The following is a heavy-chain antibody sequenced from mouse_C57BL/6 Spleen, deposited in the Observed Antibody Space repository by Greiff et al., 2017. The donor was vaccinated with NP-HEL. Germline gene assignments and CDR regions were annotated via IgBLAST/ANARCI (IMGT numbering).Heavy chain of an antibody. CDR1: GFTFSNYW. J-gene: IGHJ1*03. CDR2: IRLKSDNYAT. V-gene: IGHV6-3*01. D-gene: IGHD2-3*01. Sequence: DVKLVESGGGLVQPGGSMKLSCVASGFTFSNYWMNWVRQSPEKGLEWVAQIRLKSDNYATHYAESVKGRFTISRDDSKSSVYLQMNNLRAEDTGIYYCTLYDGYFHWYFDVWGTGTTVTVSS. CDR3: TLYDGYFHWYFDV.